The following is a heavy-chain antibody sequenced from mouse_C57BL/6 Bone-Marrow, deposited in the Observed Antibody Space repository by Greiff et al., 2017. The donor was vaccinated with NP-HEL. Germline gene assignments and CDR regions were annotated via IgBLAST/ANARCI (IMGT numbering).Heavy chain of an antibody. CDR2: FYPGSGSI. CDR1: GYTFTEYT. J-gene: IGHJ1*03. CDR3: ARHGDYFGSSYGYFDV. V-gene: IGHV1-62-2*01. Sequence: QVQLQQSGAELVKPGASVKLSCKASGYTFTEYTIHWVKQRSGQGLEWIGWFYPGSGSIKYNEKFKDKATLTADKSSSTVYMDLSRLTSQDSAVYFFARHGDYFGSSYGYFDVWGTGTTVTVTS. D-gene: IGHD1-1*01.